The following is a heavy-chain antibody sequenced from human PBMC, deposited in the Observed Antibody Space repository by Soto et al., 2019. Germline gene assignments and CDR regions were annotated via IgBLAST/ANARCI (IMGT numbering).Heavy chain of an antibody. CDR2: IYTSGTT. CDR3: AREDYYDTGYYVV. V-gene: IGHV4-4*07. J-gene: IGHJ4*02. Sequence: SETLSLTCTVSGRSMSGYYWSWIRQPAGERLEWIGRIYTSGTTDFNPSLKGRVTMSVDTSKNQFSLKLTSVTAADTAQYYCAREDYYDTGYYVVWGQGTQVTVSS. D-gene: IGHD3-9*01. CDR1: GRSMSGYY.